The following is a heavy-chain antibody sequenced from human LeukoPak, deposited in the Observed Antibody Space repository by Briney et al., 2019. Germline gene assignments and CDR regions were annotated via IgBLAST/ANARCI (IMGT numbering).Heavy chain of an antibody. Sequence: SETLSLTCTVSGGSISSYYWSWIRQPPGKGLEWIGYIYYSGSTNYNPSLKSRVTISVDTSKNQFSLELSSVTAADTAVYYCARETGDSGLDYWGQGTLVTVSS. CDR2: IYYSGST. D-gene: IGHD2-21*02. CDR3: ARETGDSGLDY. CDR1: GGSISSYY. J-gene: IGHJ4*02. V-gene: IGHV4-59*01.